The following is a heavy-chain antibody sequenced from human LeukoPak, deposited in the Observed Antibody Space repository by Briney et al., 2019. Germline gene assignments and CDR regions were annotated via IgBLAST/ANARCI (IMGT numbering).Heavy chain of an antibody. CDR1: GYTFTSYY. CDR2: INPSGGST. Sequence: ASVKVSCKASGYTFTSYYMHWVRQAPGQGLEWMGIINPSGGSTSYAQKFQGRVTITRDTSTSTVYMELSSLRSEDTAVYYCARDRGTTYYDFWSGYYPPYYFDYWGQGTLVTVSS. CDR3: ARDRGTTYYDFWSGYYPPYYFDY. V-gene: IGHV1-46*01. D-gene: IGHD3-3*01. J-gene: IGHJ4*02.